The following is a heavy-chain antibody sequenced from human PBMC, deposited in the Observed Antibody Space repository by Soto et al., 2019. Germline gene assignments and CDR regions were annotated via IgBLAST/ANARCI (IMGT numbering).Heavy chain of an antibody. Sequence: TLSLTCTVSGVSISNDVYYWTWIRQYPGKGLEWVGYIYYTGSTYYNPSLTSRVMMSLDTSKNQFSPKLTSVTAADTAVYYCARQEYGDYVFLDYWGQGTLVTVS. CDR1: GVSISNDVYY. J-gene: IGHJ4*02. CDR2: IYYTGST. CDR3: ARQEYGDYVFLDY. V-gene: IGHV4-31*03. D-gene: IGHD4-17*01.